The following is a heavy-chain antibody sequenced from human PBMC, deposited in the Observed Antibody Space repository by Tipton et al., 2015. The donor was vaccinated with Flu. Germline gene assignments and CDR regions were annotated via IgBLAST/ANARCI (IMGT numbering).Heavy chain of an antibody. CDR2: INSDGSTT. V-gene: IGHV3-74*01. J-gene: IGHJ4*01. D-gene: IGHD5-24*01. CDR1: GLTFSGYW. CDR3: AREVSRDGYNRTFDY. Sequence: SLRLSCAASGLTFSGYWMHWVRPVPGKGLVWVSRINSDGSTTNDADSVKGRFTISRDNAKNTLYLQMNSLRAEDTAVYYCAREVSRDGYNRTFDYWGHGTLVPVSS.